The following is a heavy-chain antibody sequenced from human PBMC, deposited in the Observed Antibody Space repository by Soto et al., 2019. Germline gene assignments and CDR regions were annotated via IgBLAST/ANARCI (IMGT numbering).Heavy chain of an antibody. D-gene: IGHD3-10*01. CDR1: ALTFRTYD. Sequence: VGTLRLSCEASALTFRTYDMHWVRQAPGKGLEWVSYISGTGSTKYFADSVKGRFTISRDNAKNSLFLHMNSLRAEDTALYYCAREWNTDYINYWGQGTRVTVAS. CDR2: ISGTGSTK. J-gene: IGHJ4*02. CDR3: AREWNTDYINY. V-gene: IGHV3-48*03.